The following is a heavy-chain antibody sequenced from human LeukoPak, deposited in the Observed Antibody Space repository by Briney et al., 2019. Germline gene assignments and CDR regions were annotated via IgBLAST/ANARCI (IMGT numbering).Heavy chain of an antibody. V-gene: IGHV3-33*01. CDR3: ARSTAYYDFWSGHPDDY. CDR2: IWYDGSNK. CDR1: GFTFSSYG. D-gene: IGHD3-3*01. Sequence: GGSLRLSCAASGFTFSSYGMHWVRQAPGKGLEWVAVIWYDGSNKYYADSVKGRFTISRDNSKNTLYLQMNSLRAEDTAVYYCARSTAYYDFWSGHPDDYWGQGTLVTVSS. J-gene: IGHJ4*02.